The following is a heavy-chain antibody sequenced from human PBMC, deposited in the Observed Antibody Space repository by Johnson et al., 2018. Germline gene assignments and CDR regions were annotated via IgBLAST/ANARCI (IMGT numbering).Heavy chain of an antibody. Sequence: VQLVQSGGGVVQPGRSLRLSCAASGFTFDDYAMHWVRQAPGKGLEWVSLISWDGGSTYYADSVKGRFTISRDNSKNTLYLQMNSLRAEDTAVYYCAKEPSSRWYYYGMDVWGQGTTVTVSS. CDR1: GFTFDDYA. CDR2: ISWDGGST. J-gene: IGHJ6*02. CDR3: AKEPSSRWYYYGMDV. V-gene: IGHV3-43D*03. D-gene: IGHD6-13*01.